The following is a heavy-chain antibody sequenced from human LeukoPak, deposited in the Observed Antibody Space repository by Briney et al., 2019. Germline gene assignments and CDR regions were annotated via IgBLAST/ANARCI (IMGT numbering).Heavy chain of an antibody. CDR2: IYSGGST. CDR1: GFTVSSNY. Sequence: GGSLRLSCAASGFTVSSNYMSWVRQAPGKGLEWVSIIYSGGSTYYADSVKGRFTISRDNSKNTLYLQMNSLRAEDTAVYYCARYVGLFQYYFNYWGQGTLVTVSS. CDR3: ARYVGLFQYYFNY. D-gene: IGHD3-10*02. J-gene: IGHJ4*02. V-gene: IGHV3-66*01.